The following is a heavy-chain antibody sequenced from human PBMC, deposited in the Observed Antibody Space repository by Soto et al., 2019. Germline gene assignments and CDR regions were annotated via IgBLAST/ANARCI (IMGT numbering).Heavy chain of an antibody. Sequence: ASVKVSCKASGYTFTSYGITWVRQAPGQGLEWMGWISASNGNTNYEQKFQDRVALTTDTSTSTAYMEVRSLRLDDTAVYYCAIDSMVGSDALDIWGQGTMVTVSS. CDR2: ISASNGNT. CDR1: GYTFTSYG. J-gene: IGHJ3*02. V-gene: IGHV1-18*01. D-gene: IGHD1-26*01. CDR3: AIDSMVGSDALDI.